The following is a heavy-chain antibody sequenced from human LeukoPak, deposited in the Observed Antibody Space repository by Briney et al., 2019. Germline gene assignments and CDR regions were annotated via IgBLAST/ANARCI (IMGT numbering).Heavy chain of an antibody. J-gene: IGHJ5*02. CDR1: GGSISSSSYY. CDR3: ARGRRITMVRGVMVYNWFDP. D-gene: IGHD3-10*01. V-gene: IGHV4-39*07. Sequence: PSETLSLTCTVPGGSISSSSYYWSWIRQPPGKGLEWIGEINHSGSTNYNPSLKSRVTISVDTSKNQFSLKLSSVTAADTAVYYCARGRRITMVRGVMVYNWFDPWGQGTLVTVSS. CDR2: INHSGST.